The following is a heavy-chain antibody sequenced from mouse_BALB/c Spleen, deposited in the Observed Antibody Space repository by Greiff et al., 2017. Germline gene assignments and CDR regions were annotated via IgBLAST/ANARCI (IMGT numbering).Heavy chain of an antibody. CDR3: ARDGYLDY. CDR2: INPSNGRT. D-gene: IGHD2-3*01. V-gene: IGHV1S81*02. J-gene: IGHJ2*01. CDR1: SYTFTSYW. Sequence: QVQLQQPGAELVKPGASVKLSCKASSYTFTSYWMHWVKQRPGQGLEWIGEINPSNGRTNYNEKFKSKATLTVDKSSSTAYMQLSSLTSEDSAVYYCARDGYLDYGGQGTTLTVAS.